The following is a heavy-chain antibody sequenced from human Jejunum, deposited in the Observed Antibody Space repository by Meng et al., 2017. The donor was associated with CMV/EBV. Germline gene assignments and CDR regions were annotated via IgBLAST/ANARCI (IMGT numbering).Heavy chain of an antibody. J-gene: IGHJ4*02. CDR2: ISISGSPI. Sequence: MNLIRQAPGRGLDWVSYISISGSPIYYADSVKRRFTISSNNAESSLYLQMSSLRADDTAVYYCARAGGLGYCRGGSCYSNDYYFDSWSQGTLVTVSS. D-gene: IGHD2-15*01. CDR3: ARAGGLGYCRGGSCYSNDYYFDS. V-gene: IGHV3-11*01.